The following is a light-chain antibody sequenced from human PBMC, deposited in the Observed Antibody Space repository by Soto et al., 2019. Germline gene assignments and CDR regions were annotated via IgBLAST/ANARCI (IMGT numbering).Light chain of an antibody. CDR2: GAS. Sequence: EIVMTQSPGTPSVSPGERATLSCRASQSVSSNLAWYQQKPGQAPRLLIYGASTRATGIPARFSGSRSGTEFTLTIRSLQSEDFAVYYCQQYNNWPRTLGQVTKVEIK. CDR3: QQYNNWPRT. V-gene: IGKV3-15*01. J-gene: IGKJ1*01. CDR1: QSVSSN.